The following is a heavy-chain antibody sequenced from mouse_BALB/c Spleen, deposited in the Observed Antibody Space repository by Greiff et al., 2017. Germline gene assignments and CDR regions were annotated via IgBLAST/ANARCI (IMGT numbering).Heavy chain of an antibody. CDR1: GFTFSSFG. D-gene: IGHD4-1*01. V-gene: IGHV5-17*02. CDR2: ISSGSSTI. J-gene: IGHJ2*01. CDR3: ARSGLGRDYFDY. Sequence: EVKLVESGGGLVQPGGSRKLSCAASGFTFSSFGMHWVRQAPEKGLEWVAYISSGSSTIYYADTVKGRFTISRDNPKNTLFLQMTSLRSEDTAMYYCARSGLGRDYFDYWGQGTTLTVSS.